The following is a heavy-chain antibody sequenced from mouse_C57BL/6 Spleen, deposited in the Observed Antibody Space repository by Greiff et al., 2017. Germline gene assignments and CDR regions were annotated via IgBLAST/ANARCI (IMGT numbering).Heavy chain of an antibody. J-gene: IGHJ4*01. D-gene: IGHD2-1*01. Sequence: EVKVVESGGGLVKPGGSLKLSCAASGFTFSDYGMHWVRQAPEKGLEWVAYISSGSSTIYYADTVKGRFTISRDNAKNTLFLQMTSLRSEDTAMYYCARPYGTSSFYYAMDYWGQGTSVTVSS. CDR3: ARPYGTSSFYYAMDY. CDR1: GFTFSDYG. V-gene: IGHV5-17*01. CDR2: ISSGSSTI.